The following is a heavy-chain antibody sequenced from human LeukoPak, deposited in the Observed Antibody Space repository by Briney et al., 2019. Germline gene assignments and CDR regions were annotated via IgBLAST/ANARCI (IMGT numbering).Heavy chain of an antibody. J-gene: IGHJ6*02. CDR2: IYHSGST. V-gene: IGHV4-59*01. Sequence: SETLSLTCTVSGGSISSYHWSWIRQPPGKGLEWIGYIYHSGSTYYNPSLKSRVTISVDRSKNQFPLNLSSATAADTAVYYCARDNRDFWSGPAMDVWGQGTTVTVSS. CDR3: ARDNRDFWSGPAMDV. D-gene: IGHD3-3*01. CDR1: GGSISSYH.